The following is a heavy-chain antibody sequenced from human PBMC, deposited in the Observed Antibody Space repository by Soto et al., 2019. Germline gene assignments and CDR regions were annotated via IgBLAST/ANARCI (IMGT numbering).Heavy chain of an antibody. CDR1: GGSVSSGSYY. CDR3: ARYGDPYDY. CDR2: IYYSGST. D-gene: IGHD4-17*01. Sequence: PSETLSLTCTVSGGSVSSGSYYWSWIRQPPGKGLEWIGYIYYSGSTNYNPSLKSRVTISVDTSKNQFSLKLSSVTAADTAVYYCARYGDPYDYWGQGTLVTVSS. V-gene: IGHV4-61*01. J-gene: IGHJ4*02.